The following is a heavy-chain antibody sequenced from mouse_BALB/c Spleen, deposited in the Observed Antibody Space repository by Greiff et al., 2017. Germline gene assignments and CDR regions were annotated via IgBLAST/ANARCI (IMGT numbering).Heavy chain of an antibody. CDR3: ARDETYYYGSSLDY. J-gene: IGHJ2*01. V-gene: IGHV7-3*02. Sequence: EVQLVESGGGLVQPGGSLRLSCATSGFTFTDYYMSWVRQPPGKALEWLGFIRNKANGYTTEYSASVKGRFTISRDNSQSILYLQMNTLRAEDSATYYCARDETYYYGSSLDYWGQGTTLTVSS. CDR1: GFTFTDYY. CDR2: IRNKANGYTT. D-gene: IGHD1-1*01.